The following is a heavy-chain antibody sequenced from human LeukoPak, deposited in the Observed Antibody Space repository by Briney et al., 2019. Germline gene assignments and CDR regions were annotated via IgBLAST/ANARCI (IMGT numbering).Heavy chain of an antibody. Sequence: SETLSLTCTVSGGSISSHYWSWIRQPPGKGLEWIGYIFYTGSTNYNPSLKSRVIISVDTSKNQFSLKLSSVTAADTAVYYCARARIAVSYFDYWGQGALVTVSS. CDR1: GGSISSHY. CDR3: ARARIAVSYFDY. CDR2: IFYTGST. D-gene: IGHD6-6*01. V-gene: IGHV4-59*11. J-gene: IGHJ4*02.